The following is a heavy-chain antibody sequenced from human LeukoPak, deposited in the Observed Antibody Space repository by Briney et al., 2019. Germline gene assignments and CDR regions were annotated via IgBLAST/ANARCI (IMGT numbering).Heavy chain of an antibody. CDR1: GFTYSSYA. CDR3: GRIGYCSGGTCHFDY. J-gene: IGHJ4*02. V-gene: IGHV3-23*01. Sequence: GGSLRLSCAASGFTYSSYAMSWVRQAPGKGLEWVSAISGSGYTYYADSVKGRFTISRDNSKNTLYLQMNSLRAEDTAVYYCGRIGYCSGGTCHFDYWGQGTLVTVSS. D-gene: IGHD2-15*01. CDR2: ISGSGYT.